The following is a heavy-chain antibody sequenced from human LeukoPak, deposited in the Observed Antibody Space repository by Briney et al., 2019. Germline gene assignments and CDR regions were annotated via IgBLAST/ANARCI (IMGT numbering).Heavy chain of an antibody. CDR3: ARDRGNGPLDY. CDR2: VNPNGGST. CDR1: GYTFTSYY. J-gene: IGHJ4*02. V-gene: IGHV1-46*01. Sequence: ASVKVSCEASGYTFTSYYMHWVRQAPGQGLEWMGIVNPNGGSTSYAQKFQGRVTMTRDTSTSTVYMELSSLRSEDTAVYYCARDRGNGPLDYWGQGTLVTVSS. D-gene: IGHD3-10*01.